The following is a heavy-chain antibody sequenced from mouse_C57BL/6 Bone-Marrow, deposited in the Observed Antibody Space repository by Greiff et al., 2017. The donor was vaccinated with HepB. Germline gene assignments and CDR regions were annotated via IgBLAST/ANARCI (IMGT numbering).Heavy chain of an antibody. J-gene: IGHJ4*01. CDR1: GYTFTSYW. CDR2: IYPGSGST. Sequence: VQLQQPGAELVKPGASVKMSCKASGYTFTSYWITWVKQRPGQGLEWIGDIYPGSGSTNYNEKFKSKATLAVDTSSSTAYMQLSSLTSADSAVYYCTRGGYYSNYYAMDYWGQGTSVTVSS. CDR3: TRGGYYSNYYAMDY. V-gene: IGHV1-55*01. D-gene: IGHD2-5*01.